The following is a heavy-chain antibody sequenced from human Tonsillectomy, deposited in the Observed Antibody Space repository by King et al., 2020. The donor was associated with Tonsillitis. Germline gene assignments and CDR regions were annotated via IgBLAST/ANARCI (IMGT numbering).Heavy chain of an antibody. CDR1: GGSISSYY. J-gene: IGHJ4*02. CDR3: ARIDYGGGLDY. V-gene: IGHV4-59*01. D-gene: IGHD4-17*01. Sequence: VQLQELGPGLVKPSETLSLTCTVSGGSISSYYWSWIRQPPGKGLEWIGYIYYSGSTNYNPSLKSRVTISVDTSKNQFSLKLSSVTAADTAVYYCARIDYGGGLDYWGQGTLVTVSS. CDR2: IYYSGST.